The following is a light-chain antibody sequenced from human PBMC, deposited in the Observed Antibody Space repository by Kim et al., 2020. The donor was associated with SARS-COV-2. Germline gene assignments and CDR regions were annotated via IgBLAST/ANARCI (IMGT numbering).Light chain of an antibody. CDR1: QAIDSY. V-gene: IGKV1-9*01. J-gene: IGKJ4*01. CDR2: AAS. Sequence: SASVGNRVTITCRASQAIDSYLAWYQQKPGNGPQLLIYAASTLQNVVPSRFSGSRSGTDFTLTISSVQPEDSATYFCQQVKSYPLTFGGGTKLEIK. CDR3: QQVKSYPLT.